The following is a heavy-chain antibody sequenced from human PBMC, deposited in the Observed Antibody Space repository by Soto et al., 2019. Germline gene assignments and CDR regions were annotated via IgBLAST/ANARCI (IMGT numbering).Heavy chain of an antibody. J-gene: IGHJ6*02. CDR2: ISSNGGST. CDR3: VKGHSFLEGYGMDV. D-gene: IGHD3-3*01. CDR1: GFTFSSYA. V-gene: IGHV3-64D*06. Sequence: GGSLRLSCSASGFTFSSYAMHWVRQATGKGLEYVSAISSNGGSTYYADSVKGSFTISRDNSKNTLYLQMSSLRAEDTAVYYCVKGHSFLEGYGMDVWGQGTTVTVSS.